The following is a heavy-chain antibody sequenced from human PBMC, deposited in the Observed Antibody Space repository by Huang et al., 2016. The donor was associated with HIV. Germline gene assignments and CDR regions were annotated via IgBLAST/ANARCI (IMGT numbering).Heavy chain of an antibody. CDR2: IKQDESEK. D-gene: IGHD1-7*01. J-gene: IGHJ6*02. CDR3: ATKTAAMDI. CDR1: TFTFGAYW. Sequence: VESGGRLVQPGGSIRLSCVGSTFTFGAYWMSWVRQSAGKGLWWVANIKQDESEKYYVESVKGRFNISRDNAKKVLFLEMNNVRVEDTATYYCATKTAAMDIWGQGTTVTVS. V-gene: IGHV3-7*01.